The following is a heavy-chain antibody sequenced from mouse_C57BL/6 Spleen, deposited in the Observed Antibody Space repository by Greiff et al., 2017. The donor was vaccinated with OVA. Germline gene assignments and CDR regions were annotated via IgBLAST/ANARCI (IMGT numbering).Heavy chain of an antibody. CDR1: GYSFTDYN. V-gene: IGHV1-39*01. D-gene: IGHD2-3*01. CDR2: INPNYGTT. Sequence: EVQLVESGPELVKPGASVKISCKASGYSFTDYNMNWVKQSNGKSLEWIGVINPNYGTTSYNQKFKGKATLTVDQSSSTAYMQLNSLTSEDSAVYYCARHDDGYYYYYAMDYWGQGTSVTVSS. J-gene: IGHJ4*01. CDR3: ARHDDGYYYYYAMDY.